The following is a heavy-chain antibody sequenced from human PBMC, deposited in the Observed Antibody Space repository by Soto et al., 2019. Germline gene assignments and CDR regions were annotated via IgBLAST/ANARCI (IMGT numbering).Heavy chain of an antibody. CDR1: GYTFTGYA. Sequence: VASVKVSCKASGYTFTGYAMHWVRQAPGQRLEWMGWINAGNGNTKYSQKFQGRVTITRDTSASTAYMELSSLRSEDTAVYYCARDRAQLVRIYGWFDPWGQGTLVTVSS. CDR2: INAGNGNT. CDR3: ARDRAQLVRIYGWFDP. V-gene: IGHV1-3*01. D-gene: IGHD6-13*01. J-gene: IGHJ5*02.